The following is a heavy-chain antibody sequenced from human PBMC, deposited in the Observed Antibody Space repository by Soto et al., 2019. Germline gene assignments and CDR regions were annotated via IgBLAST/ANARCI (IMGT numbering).Heavy chain of an antibody. D-gene: IGHD3-22*01. CDR3: AKDFIRYYYDSSGAY. CDR1: GFTFSSYG. J-gene: IGHJ4*02. V-gene: IGHV3-30*18. Sequence: PGGSLRLSCAASGFTFSSYGMHWVRQAPGKGLEWVAVISYDGSNKYYADSVKGRFTISRDNSKNTLYLQMNSLRAEDTAVYYCAKDFIRYYYDSSGAYWGQGTLVTVPS. CDR2: ISYDGSNK.